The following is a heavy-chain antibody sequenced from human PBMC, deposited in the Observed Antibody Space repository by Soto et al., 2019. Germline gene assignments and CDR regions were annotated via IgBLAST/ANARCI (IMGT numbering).Heavy chain of an antibody. J-gene: IGHJ4*02. CDR3: TRDHGSGSYSVDS. V-gene: IGHV3-30*03. Sequence: QVQLVESGGAVVQPGRSLRLSCAASGFTFSNYAMHWVRQAPGKGLEWVAAISYDGTNKYYADSVKGRFTISRDNSKNTLYLQMNSLRAEDTAVYYCTRDHGSGSYSVDSWGQGTLVTVSS. D-gene: IGHD3-10*01. CDR2: ISYDGTNK. CDR1: GFTFSNYA.